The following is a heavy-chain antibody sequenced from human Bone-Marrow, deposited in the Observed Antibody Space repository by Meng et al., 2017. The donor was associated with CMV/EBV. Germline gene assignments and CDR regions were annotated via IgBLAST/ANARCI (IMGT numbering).Heavy chain of an antibody. CDR2: INPNSGGT. Sequence: ASVKVSCKASEYTFTDYYMHWVRQAPGQGLEWMGWINPNSGGTKYAQKFQGRVTMTRDTSISTAYMDLIRLTSDDMAIYSCARGGLGHYYYGLDVWGQGTTVTVSS. V-gene: IGHV1-2*02. CDR1: EYTFTDYY. J-gene: IGHJ6*02. CDR3: ARGGLGHYYYGLDV.